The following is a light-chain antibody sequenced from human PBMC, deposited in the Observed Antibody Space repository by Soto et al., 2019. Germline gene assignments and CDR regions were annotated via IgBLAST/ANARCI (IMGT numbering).Light chain of an antibody. CDR1: QSVSSY. V-gene: IGKV3-11*01. Sequence: EIVLTQSPATLSLSPGERATLSCRASQSVSSYLAWYQEKPGQAPRLLIYDASNRPTGIPARFSGSGSGTDFTLTISSLEPEDFAVYYCQQSYSTLTFGPGTKVDIK. J-gene: IGKJ3*01. CDR3: QQSYSTLT. CDR2: DAS.